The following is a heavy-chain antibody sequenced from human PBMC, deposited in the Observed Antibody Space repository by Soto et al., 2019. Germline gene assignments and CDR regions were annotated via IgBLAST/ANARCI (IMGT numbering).Heavy chain of an antibody. CDR1: GFTFSSYG. D-gene: IGHD6-19*01. Sequence: GGSLRLSCAASGFTFSSYGMHWVRQAPGKGLEWVAVIWYDGSNKYYADSVKGRFTISRDNSKNTLYLQMNSLRAEDTAVYYCARDRSLIAVAGRGYYYGIDVWGQGTTVTVSS. CDR2: IWYDGSNK. CDR3: ARDRSLIAVAGRGYYYGIDV. V-gene: IGHV3-33*01. J-gene: IGHJ6*02.